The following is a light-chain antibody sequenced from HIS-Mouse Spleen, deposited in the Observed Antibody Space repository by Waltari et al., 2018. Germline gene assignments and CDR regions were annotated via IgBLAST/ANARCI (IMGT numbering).Light chain of an antibody. Sequence: QSALTQPASVSGSPGQSITISCTGTSSDVGSYNLFSWYQQHPGKAPKLLIYEGSKRPSGVSNRFSGSKSGNTASLTISVLQAEDEADYYCCSYAGSSTVVFGGGTKLTVL. J-gene: IGLJ2*01. CDR1: SSDVGSYNL. CDR3: CSYAGSSTVV. CDR2: EGS. V-gene: IGLV2-23*01.